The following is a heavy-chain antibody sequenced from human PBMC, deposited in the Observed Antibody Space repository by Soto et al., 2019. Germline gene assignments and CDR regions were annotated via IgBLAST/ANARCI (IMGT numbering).Heavy chain of an antibody. Sequence: GGSLRLSCAASGITVSTNYMSWVRQAPGKGLEWVSVIYSDGKTFYADSVKGRFTISRDNSQNTVSLQMNSLRADDPAVYYCARDGGGGYYDSSGYMGVWGQGTLVTVSS. CDR2: IYSDGKT. D-gene: IGHD3-22*01. J-gene: IGHJ4*02. V-gene: IGHV3-53*01. CDR3: ARDGGGGYYDSSGYMGV. CDR1: GITVSTNY.